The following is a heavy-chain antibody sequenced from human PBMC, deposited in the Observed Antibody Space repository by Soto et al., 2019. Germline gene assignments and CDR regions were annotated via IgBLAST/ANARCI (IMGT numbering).Heavy chain of an antibody. V-gene: IGHV3-48*03. CDR2: IRSSGNTI. CDR1: GFTFSSYE. J-gene: IGHJ6*02. CDR3: ARDNGGYYSAYYYYGMDV. D-gene: IGHD3-22*01. Sequence: LRLSCAASGFTFSSYEMNWVRQAPGKGLEWVSYIRSSGNTIYYADSVKGRFTISRDDAKNSLYLQMNSLSAEDTAVYYCARDNGGYYSAYYYYGMDVWGQGTTVTVSS.